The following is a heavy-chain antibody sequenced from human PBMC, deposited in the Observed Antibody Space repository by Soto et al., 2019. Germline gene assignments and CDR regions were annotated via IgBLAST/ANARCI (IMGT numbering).Heavy chain of an antibody. D-gene: IGHD3-3*01. Sequence: PSVKVSCKASGYTFTSYGISWVRQAPGQGLEWMGWISAYNGNTNYAQKLQGRVTMTTDTSTSTAYMELRSLRSDDTAVYYCATSGYDFWSGYPPLDYYYGMDVWGQGTTVTVSS. V-gene: IGHV1-18*01. CDR3: ATSGYDFWSGYPPLDYYYGMDV. CDR2: ISAYNGNT. J-gene: IGHJ6*02. CDR1: GYTFTSYG.